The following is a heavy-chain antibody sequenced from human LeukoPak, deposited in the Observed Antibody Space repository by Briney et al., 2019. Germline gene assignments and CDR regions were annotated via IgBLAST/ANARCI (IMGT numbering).Heavy chain of an antibody. J-gene: IGHJ3*02. CDR1: GFIFSDYI. CDR2: IRRGSNGYTT. V-gene: IGHV3-72*01. CDR3: ARGGGDAIYSAFDI. D-gene: IGHD3-16*01. Sequence: GGSLRLSCAASGFIFSDYILDWVRQAPGKGLEWVGRIRRGSNGYTTEYAASVKGRFIISRDDSKSSLYLTMNSLKTEDTAVYHCARGGGDAIYSAFDIWGQGTMVTVSS.